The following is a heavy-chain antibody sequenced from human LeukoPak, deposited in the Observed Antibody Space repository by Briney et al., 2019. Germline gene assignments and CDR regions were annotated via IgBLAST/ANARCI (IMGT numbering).Heavy chain of an antibody. J-gene: IGHJ4*02. CDR3: GRGLRGYATQYYFYY. CDR2: ISAYNGNT. Sequence: GASVKVSCKASGYIFTNFGISWVRQARGQGLEWMGWISAYNGNTNYAQKLQGRVTMTTDTSTSTAYMELRSLRSDDTAVYYCGRGLRGYATQYYFYYLGQGTLVTLSS. D-gene: IGHD5-12*01. V-gene: IGHV1-18*01. CDR1: GYIFTNFG.